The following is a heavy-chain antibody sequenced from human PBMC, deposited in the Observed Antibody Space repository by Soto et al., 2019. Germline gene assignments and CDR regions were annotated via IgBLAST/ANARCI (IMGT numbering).Heavy chain of an antibody. CDR3: ARAGGSGSCYNVGWFDP. V-gene: IGHV4-59*01. CDR2: IYYSGST. Sequence: PSETLSLTCTVSGGSISSYYWSWIRQPPGKGLEWIGYIYYSGSTNYNPSLKSRVTISVDTSKNQFSLKLSSVTAADTAVYYCARAGGSGSCYNVGWFDPWGQGTLVTVSS. J-gene: IGHJ5*02. D-gene: IGHD3-10*01. CDR1: GGSISSYY.